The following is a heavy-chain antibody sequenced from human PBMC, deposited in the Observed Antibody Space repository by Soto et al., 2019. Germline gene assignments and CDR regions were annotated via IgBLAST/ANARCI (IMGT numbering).Heavy chain of an antibody. CDR1: GFTFGSYG. CDR3: AKAHKVVVAATSYYYYGMDV. J-gene: IGHJ6*02. V-gene: IGHV3-30*18. D-gene: IGHD2-15*01. Sequence: PGGSLRLSCAASGFTFGSYGMHWVRQAPGKGLEWVAVISYDGSNKYYADSVKGRFTISRDNSKNTLYLQMNSLRAEDTAVYYCAKAHKVVVAATSYYYYGMDVWGQGTTVTVSS. CDR2: ISYDGSNK.